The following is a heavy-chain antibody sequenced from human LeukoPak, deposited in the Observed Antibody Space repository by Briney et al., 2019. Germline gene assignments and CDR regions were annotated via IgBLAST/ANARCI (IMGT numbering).Heavy chain of an antibody. V-gene: IGHV4-30-2*01. D-gene: IGHD2-2*01. CDR3: ARPQYCSGTSCYWFDP. CDR2: IYHTGST. Sequence: EASETLSLTCTVSGGSISSGGYYWSWIRQHPGKGLEWIGYIYHTGSTYYNPSLKSRVTISVDTSKNQFSLRLSSVTAADTAVYYCARPQYCSGTSCYWFDPWGQGTLVTVSS. J-gene: IGHJ5*02. CDR1: GGSISSGGYY.